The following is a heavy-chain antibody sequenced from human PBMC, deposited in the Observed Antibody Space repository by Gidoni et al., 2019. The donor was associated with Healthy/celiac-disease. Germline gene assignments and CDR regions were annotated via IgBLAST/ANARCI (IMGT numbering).Heavy chain of an antibody. D-gene: IGHD2-15*01. CDR3: ARDTVVVVAATRAGGPDY. V-gene: IGHV3-30-3*01. CDR1: GFTFSSYA. J-gene: IGHJ4*02. Sequence: QVQLVESGGGVVQPGRSLRPSCAASGFTFSSYAMHWVRQAPGKGLEWVAVISYDGSNKYYADSVKGRFTISRDNSKNTLYLQMNSLRAEDTAVYYCARDTVVVVAATRAGGPDYWGQGTLVTVSS. CDR2: ISYDGSNK.